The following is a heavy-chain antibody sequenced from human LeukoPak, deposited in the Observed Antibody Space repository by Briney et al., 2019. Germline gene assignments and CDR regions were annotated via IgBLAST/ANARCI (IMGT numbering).Heavy chain of an antibody. J-gene: IGHJ4*02. V-gene: IGHV5-51*01. CDR2: IYPGDSDT. CDR1: GYSFTSYW. Sequence: GEPLKISCKGSGYSFTSYWIGWVRQMPGKGLEWMGIIYPGDSDTRYSPSFQGQVTISADKSISTAYLQWSSLKASDTAMYYCARPQRTGTTASGFDYWGQGTLVTVSS. D-gene: IGHD1-7*01. CDR3: ARPQRTGTTASGFDY.